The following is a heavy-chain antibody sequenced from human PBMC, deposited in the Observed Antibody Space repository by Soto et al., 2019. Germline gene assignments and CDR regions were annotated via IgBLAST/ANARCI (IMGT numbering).Heavy chain of an antibody. V-gene: IGHV3-48*02. CDR2: ISSSGSTI. Sequence: EVQLVESGGGLVQPGGSLRLSCAASGFTFSSYSMNWVRQAPGKGLEWVSYISSSGSTIYYADSVKGRFTISRDNAKNSLYPQMNSLRDEDTAVYYCARDLRMVYAIDFDYWGQGTLVTVSS. CDR3: ARDLRMVYAIDFDY. J-gene: IGHJ4*02. CDR1: GFTFSSYS. D-gene: IGHD2-8*01.